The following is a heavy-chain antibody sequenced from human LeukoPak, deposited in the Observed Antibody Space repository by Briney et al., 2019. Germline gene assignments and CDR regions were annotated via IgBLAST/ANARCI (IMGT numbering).Heavy chain of an antibody. Sequence: GGSLRLSCAASGFTFSSYSMNWVRQAPGKGLEWVSNIRATSTTLYYQDCYADSVKGRFTTSRDNAKNSLYLQMDSLRVEDTAVYYCARDTQWAFDYWGQGILVTVSS. D-gene: IGHD1-26*01. CDR2: IRATSTTL. CDR1: GFTFSSYS. CDR3: ARDTQWAFDY. J-gene: IGHJ4*02. V-gene: IGHV3-48*01.